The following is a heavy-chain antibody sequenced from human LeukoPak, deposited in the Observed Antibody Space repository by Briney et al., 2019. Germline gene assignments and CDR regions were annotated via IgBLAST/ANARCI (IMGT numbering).Heavy chain of an antibody. Sequence: ASVKVSCKASRYTFTSYDINWVRQAPGQGLEWMGWMNPNTGNTGYAQKFQGRVTMTRDTSINTAYLELRSLRSGDTAIYYCARLSQTPDYYGGGGYYFLGYWGQGTLVTVSS. V-gene: IGHV1-8*01. CDR2: MNPNTGNT. J-gene: IGHJ4*02. D-gene: IGHD3-22*01. CDR3: ARLSQTPDYYGGGGYYFLGY. CDR1: RYTFTSYD.